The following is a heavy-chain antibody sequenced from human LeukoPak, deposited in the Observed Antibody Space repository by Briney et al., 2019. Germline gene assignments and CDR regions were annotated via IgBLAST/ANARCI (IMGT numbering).Heavy chain of an antibody. CDR2: IIPNSGGT. V-gene: IGHV1-2*02. J-gene: IGHJ4*01. CDR1: GYTFTGYY. CDR3: ARGEVVTGTDY. Sequence: ASVKDGFKASGYTFTGYYMHWVRQAPGQGLEWMGWIIPNSGGTNYAQKFQGRITMTRDTSISTAYMELSRLRSDDTAVYYCARGEVVTGTDYWGEEICFTVSS. D-gene: IGHD6-19*01.